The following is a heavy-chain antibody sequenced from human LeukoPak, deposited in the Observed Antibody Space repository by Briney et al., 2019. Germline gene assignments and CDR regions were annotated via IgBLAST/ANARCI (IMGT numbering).Heavy chain of an antibody. J-gene: IGHJ4*02. CDR2: INHSGST. CDR1: GGSFIGFH. V-gene: IGHV4-34*01. D-gene: IGHD6-6*01. CDR3: ARAYGPELEEQLDY. Sequence: SSETLSLTCAVYGGSFIGFHWNWIRQAPGKGLEWIGDINHSGSTNYNPSLTSRVTISVDTSKNQFSLKLSSVTAADTAVYYCARAYGPELEEQLDYWGQGTLVTVSS.